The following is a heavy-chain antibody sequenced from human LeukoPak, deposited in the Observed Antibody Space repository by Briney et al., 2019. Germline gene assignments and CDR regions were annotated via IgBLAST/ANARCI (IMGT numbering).Heavy chain of an antibody. Sequence: PSQTLSLTCTVSGGSISSGGYYWSWIRQPPGKGLEWIGYIYYSGNTYYNPSLKSRVTMSIDTSKNQFSLKLSSVTAADTAVYYCATNTGYYDTTKNSFSAFDIWGQGTMVTVSS. CDR2: IYYSGNT. CDR3: ATNTGYYDTTKNSFSAFDI. D-gene: IGHD3-22*01. CDR1: GGSISSGGYY. J-gene: IGHJ3*02. V-gene: IGHV4-31*03.